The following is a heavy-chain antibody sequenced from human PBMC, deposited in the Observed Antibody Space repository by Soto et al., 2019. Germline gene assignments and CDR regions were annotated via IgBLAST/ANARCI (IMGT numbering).Heavy chain of an antibody. CDR3: TRGQDHCKSGTH. V-gene: IGHV4-34*01. CDR2: IHPSGST. J-gene: IGHJ4*02. Sequence: PSETLSLTCAVYGGSFSGYYWSWIRQPPGKGLEWIGEIHPSGSTSSNPSLKSRVTISADTAKNQFSLKLSSVTAADTAVYYCTRGQDHCKSGTHWGQGTLVTVSS. CDR1: GGSFSGYY. D-gene: IGHD3-10*01.